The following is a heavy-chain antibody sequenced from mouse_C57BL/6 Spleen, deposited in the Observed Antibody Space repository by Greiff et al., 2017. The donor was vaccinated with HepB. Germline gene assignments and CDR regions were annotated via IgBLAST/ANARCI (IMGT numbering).Heavy chain of an antibody. Sequence: VQLQQSGAELVRPGASVKLSCKASGYTFTDYYINWVKQRPGQGLEWIARIYPGSGNTYYNEKFKGKATLTAEKSSSNAYMQLSSLTSEDSADYFCARAGTGTFDYWGQGTTLTVSS. D-gene: IGHD4-1*01. V-gene: IGHV1-76*01. CDR1: GYTFTDYY. J-gene: IGHJ2*01. CDR3: ARAGTGTFDY. CDR2: IYPGSGNT.